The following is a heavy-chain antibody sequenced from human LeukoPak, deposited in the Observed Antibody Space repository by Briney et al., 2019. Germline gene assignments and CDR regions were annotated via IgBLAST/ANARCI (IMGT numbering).Heavy chain of an antibody. J-gene: IGHJ3*02. D-gene: IGHD6-19*01. CDR1: GGSISSYY. CDR3: ARAVADAFDI. V-gene: IGHV4-59*01. Sequence: SETLSLTCTVSGGSISSYYWSWIRQPPGKGLEWIGDIYYSGSTNYNPSLKSRVTISVDTSKNQFSLKLSSVTAADTAVYYCARAVADAFDIWGQGTMVTVSS. CDR2: IYYSGST.